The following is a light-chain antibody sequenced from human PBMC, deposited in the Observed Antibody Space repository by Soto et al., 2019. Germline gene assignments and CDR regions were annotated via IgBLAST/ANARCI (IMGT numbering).Light chain of an antibody. J-gene: IGKJ4*01. CDR2: GTS. CDR3: HHHRKWPPIT. Sequence: ETVMTQSPATLSVSPGERATLSCRASQSIGTCLAWFQQKPGQSPRLLIYGTSTRATGGPLRFIGSGSGTAFSLLISSLQSDDFVVDYCHHHRKWPPITFGGGTKVEI. V-gene: IGKV3-15*01. CDR1: QSIGTC.